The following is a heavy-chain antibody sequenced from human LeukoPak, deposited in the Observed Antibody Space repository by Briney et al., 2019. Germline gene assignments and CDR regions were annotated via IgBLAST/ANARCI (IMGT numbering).Heavy chain of an antibody. CDR1: GFTFSGSA. CDR3: ARAQTYYDSSGYYYFDY. J-gene: IGHJ4*02. D-gene: IGHD3-22*01. Sequence: GGSLRLSCAASGFTFSGSAMHWVRQASGKGLEWVGRIRSKANSYATAYAASVKGRFTISRDDSKNTAYLQMNSLKTEDTAVYYCARAQTYYDSSGYYYFDYWGQGTLVTVSS. V-gene: IGHV3-73*01. CDR2: IRSKANSYAT.